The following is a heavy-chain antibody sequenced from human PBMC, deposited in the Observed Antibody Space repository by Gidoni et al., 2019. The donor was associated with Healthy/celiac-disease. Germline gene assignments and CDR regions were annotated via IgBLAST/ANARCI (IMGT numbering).Heavy chain of an antibody. CDR3: AKESVSGRPEYFQH. CDR1: GFTFSSYG. CDR2: ISYDGSNK. D-gene: IGHD1-26*01. J-gene: IGHJ1*01. Sequence: QVQLVESGGGVVQPGRSLRLSCAASGFTFSSYGMHWVRQAPGKGLEWVAVISYDGSNKYYADSVKGRFTISRDNSKNTLYLQMNSLRAEDTAVYYCAKESVSGRPEYFQHWGQGTLVTVSS. V-gene: IGHV3-30*18.